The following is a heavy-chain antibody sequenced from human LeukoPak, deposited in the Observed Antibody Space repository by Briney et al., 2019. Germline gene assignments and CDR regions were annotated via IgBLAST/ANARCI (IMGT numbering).Heavy chain of an antibody. D-gene: IGHD5-12*01. CDR1: GFTFSNYW. Sequence: PGGSLRLSCAASGFTFSNYWMTWVRQAPGKGLEWVAHINKDGSEEHYMDSVKARFTISRDNAKNSLSLQMNSLRAEDTAVYYCVRDGGVSGYDLLDYWGQGTLVTVSS. J-gene: IGHJ4*02. CDR2: INKDGSEE. CDR3: VRDGGVSGYDLLDY. V-gene: IGHV3-7*01.